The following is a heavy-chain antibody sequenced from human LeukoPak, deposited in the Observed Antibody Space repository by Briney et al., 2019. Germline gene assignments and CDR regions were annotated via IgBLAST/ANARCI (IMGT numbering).Heavy chain of an antibody. CDR1: GFTVGSNY. J-gene: IGHJ4*02. CDR3: VRNSYDSSGYYDY. CDR2: IYTGGNT. Sequence: GGSLRLSCAASGFTVGSNYMSWVRQAPGKGLEWVSIIYTGGNTYYADSVKGRFTISRDNAKNTLYLQMSSLRAEDTAVYYCVRNSYDSSGYYDYWGQGTLVTVSS. V-gene: IGHV3-53*01. D-gene: IGHD3-22*01.